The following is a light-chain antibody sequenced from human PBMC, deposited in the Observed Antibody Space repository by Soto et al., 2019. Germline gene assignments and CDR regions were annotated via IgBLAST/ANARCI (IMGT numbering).Light chain of an antibody. Sequence: EIVLTQSPATLSLSPGERATLSCRASQSVSSYLAWSQQKPVQAPRLLICDASNRATGIPARFSGSGSGTDFALTISSLEPEAFAVYYCQQRSNCPPEAVTFGPGTKVDIK. CDR2: DAS. V-gene: IGKV3-11*01. CDR1: QSVSSY. CDR3: QQRSNCPPEAVT. J-gene: IGKJ3*01.